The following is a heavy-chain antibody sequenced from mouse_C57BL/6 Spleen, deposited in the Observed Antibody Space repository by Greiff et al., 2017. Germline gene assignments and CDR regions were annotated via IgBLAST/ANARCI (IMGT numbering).Heavy chain of an antibody. D-gene: IGHD2-3*01. J-gene: IGHJ1*03. Sequence: EVKLVESGGGLVQPKGSLKLSCAASGFSFNTYAMNWVRQAPGKGLEWVARIRSKSNNYATYYADSVKDRFTISRDDSESMLYLQMNNLKTEDTAMYYCVTERDGYYWYFDVWGTGTTVTVSS. CDR2: IRSKSNNYAT. V-gene: IGHV10-1*01. CDR1: GFSFNTYA. CDR3: VTERDGYYWYFDV.